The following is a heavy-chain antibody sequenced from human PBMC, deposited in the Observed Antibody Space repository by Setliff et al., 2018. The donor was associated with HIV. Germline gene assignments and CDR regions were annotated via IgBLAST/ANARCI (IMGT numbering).Heavy chain of an antibody. J-gene: IGHJ4*02. CDR1: GGSFSGYY. V-gene: IGHV4-34*01. Sequence: SETLSLTCAVYGGSFSGYYWSWIRQPPGKGLEWIGEIIHRGSTNYNPSLKSRVTISVDTSKNQFSLKLSSVTAADTAVYHCARGGGYYAPLVYWGQGTLVTVSS. CDR2: IIHRGST. CDR3: ARGGGYYAPLVY. D-gene: IGHD3-22*01.